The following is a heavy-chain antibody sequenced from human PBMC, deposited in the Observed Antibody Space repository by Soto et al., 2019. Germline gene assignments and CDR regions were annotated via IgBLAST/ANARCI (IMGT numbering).Heavy chain of an antibody. CDR2: ISASNGDT. CDR1: GYTFTSHG. J-gene: IGHJ6*03. D-gene: IGHD3-10*01. CDR3: ARMVRGSNIVYYLYMEA. V-gene: IGHV1-18*01. Sequence: QVQLVQSGAVMKKPGASVKVSCKASGYTFTSHGISWVRQAPGQGLEWMGWISASNGDTNYAQKYQGRVTVTTDTSTSSGYVELRSLRSEGTAWYSYARMVRGSNIVYYLYMEAWGEGTTGTVSS.